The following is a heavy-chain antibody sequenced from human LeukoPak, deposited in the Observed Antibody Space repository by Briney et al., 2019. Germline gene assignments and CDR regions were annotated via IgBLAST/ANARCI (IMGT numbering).Heavy chain of an antibody. CDR3: ARLSTFYYYAMDV. CDR1: GGSISTTSYY. Sequence: SETLSLTCTVSGGSISTTSYYWGWIRQPPGKGLEWIGSFLYSGGTYYNPSLKSRVTISADTSENQFSLNLYSVTAADTAVYYCARLSTFYYYAMDVWGQGTTVTVSS. V-gene: IGHV4-39*01. J-gene: IGHJ6*02. CDR2: FLYSGGT.